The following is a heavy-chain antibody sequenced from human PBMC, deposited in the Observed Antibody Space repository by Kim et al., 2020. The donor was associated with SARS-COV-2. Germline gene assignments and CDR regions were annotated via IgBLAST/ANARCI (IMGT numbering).Heavy chain of an antibody. CDR1: GGSISSYY. Sequence: SETLSLTCTVSGGSISSYYWSWIRQPPGKGLEWIGYIYYSGSTNYNPSLKSRVTISVDTSKNQFSLKLSSVTAADTAVYYCARLARGGAYGMDVWGQGTT. V-gene: IGHV4-59*08. CDR3: ARLARGGAYGMDV. CDR2: IYYSGST. D-gene: IGHD3-16*01. J-gene: IGHJ6*02.